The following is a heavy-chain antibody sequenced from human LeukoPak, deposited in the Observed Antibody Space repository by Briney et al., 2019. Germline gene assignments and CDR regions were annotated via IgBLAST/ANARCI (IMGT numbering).Heavy chain of an antibody. CDR3: ARGTTVTSYYYYYIDV. V-gene: IGHV4-4*07. D-gene: IGHD4-17*01. J-gene: IGHJ6*03. Sequence: SETLSLTCTVSGASISSHYWSWIRQPAGKGLEWIGRFHISGSTNYNPSLNSRVTMSIDTSKNQFSLKMSSVTAADTAVYYCARGTTVTSYYYYYIDVWGKGTTVTVSS. CDR1: GASISSHY. CDR2: FHISGST.